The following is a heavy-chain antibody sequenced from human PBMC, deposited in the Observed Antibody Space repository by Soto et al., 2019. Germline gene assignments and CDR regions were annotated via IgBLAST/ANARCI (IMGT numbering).Heavy chain of an antibody. V-gene: IGHV1-46*01. CDR1: GYTFTSYY. CDR2: INPSGGST. Sequence: ASVEVSCKXSGYTFTSYYMHWVRQAPGQGLEWMGIINPSGGSTSYAQKFQGRVTMTRDTSTSTVYMELSSLRSEDTAVYYCAREGKSNWFDPWGQGTLVTVSS. CDR3: AREGKSNWFDP. J-gene: IGHJ5*02.